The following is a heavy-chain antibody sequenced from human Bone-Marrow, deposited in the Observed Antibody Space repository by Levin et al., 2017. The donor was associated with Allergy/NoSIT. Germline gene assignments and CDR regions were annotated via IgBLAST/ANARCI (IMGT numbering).Heavy chain of an antibody. Sequence: ASVKVSCKASGNTFSGYCIHWVRQAPGQGLEWMGWINPRRGGPKYAQNFQGRVTMTRDTSGSTAYMELSRLTSDDTAIYYCARADENGGNFDWYFDLWGRGTLVTVSS. CDR1: GNTFSGYC. J-gene: IGHJ2*01. D-gene: IGHD4-23*01. V-gene: IGHV1-2*02. CDR3: ARADENGGNFDWYFDL. CDR2: INPRRGGP.